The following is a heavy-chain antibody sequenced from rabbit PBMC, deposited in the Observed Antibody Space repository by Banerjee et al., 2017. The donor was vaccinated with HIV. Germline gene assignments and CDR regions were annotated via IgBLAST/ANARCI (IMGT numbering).Heavy chain of an antibody. V-gene: IGHV1S45*01. CDR2: IYTGSSGST. Sequence: QEQLVESGGGLVQPEGSLTLTCKASGIDFSSGYYMCWVRQAPGKGPEWIGCIYTGSSGSTYYASWAKGRFTISKTSSTTVTLQMTSLTAADTATYFCARGGASAGDGFSLWGQGTLV. CDR1: GIDFSSGYY. D-gene: IGHD2-1*01. CDR3: ARGGASAGDGFSL. J-gene: IGHJ4*01.